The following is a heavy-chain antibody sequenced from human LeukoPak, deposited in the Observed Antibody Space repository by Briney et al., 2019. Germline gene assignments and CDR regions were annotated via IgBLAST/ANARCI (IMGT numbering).Heavy chain of an antibody. CDR1: GGSFSGYY. D-gene: IGHD5-18*01. CDR3: ARGNLDTAGSFDY. Sequence: PSETLSLTCAVYGGSFSGYYWSWIRQPPGKGLEWIGEINHSGSTNYNPSLKSRVTISVDTSKNQFSLKLSSVTAADTAVYYCARGNLDTAGSFDYWGQGTLVTVSS. J-gene: IGHJ4*02. V-gene: IGHV4-34*01. CDR2: INHSGST.